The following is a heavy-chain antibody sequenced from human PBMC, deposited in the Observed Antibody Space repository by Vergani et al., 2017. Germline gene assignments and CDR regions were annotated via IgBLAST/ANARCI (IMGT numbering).Heavy chain of an antibody. D-gene: IGHD3-3*01. CDR1: GYSFTSYW. CDR2: IDPSDSYT. J-gene: IGHJ5*02. CDR3: ARLAYDFWSGYYSWFDP. V-gene: IGHV5-10-1*03. Sequence: EVQLVQSGAEVKKPGESLRISCKGSGYSFTSYWISWVRQMPGKGLEWMGRIDPSDSYTNYSPSFQGHVTISADKSISTAYLQWSSLKASDTAMYYCARLAYDFWSGYYSWFDPWGQGTLVTVSS.